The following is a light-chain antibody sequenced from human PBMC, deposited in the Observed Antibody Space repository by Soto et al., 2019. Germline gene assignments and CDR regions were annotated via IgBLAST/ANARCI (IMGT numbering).Light chain of an antibody. Sequence: DIQMTQSPASLSVSVGDRVTITCRASQSINSYLNWYQQKPGQAPKLLMRSASTLELGVPSRFSGSGSRTDFTLTITNLQPDDFATYYCQKSLSMPLTFGHGTRLDIK. CDR2: SAS. J-gene: IGKJ5*01. CDR3: QKSLSMPLT. CDR1: QSINSY. V-gene: IGKV1-39*01.